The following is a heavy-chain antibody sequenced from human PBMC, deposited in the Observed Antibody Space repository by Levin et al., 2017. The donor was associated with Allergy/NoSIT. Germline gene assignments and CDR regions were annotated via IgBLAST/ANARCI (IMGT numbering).Heavy chain of an antibody. CDR3: TRDSPYGYSYPRD. V-gene: IGHV3-49*03. CDR1: GFTFGDYA. D-gene: IGHD5-18*01. J-gene: IGHJ4*02. Sequence: GGSLRLSCTASGFTFGDYAMNWFRQAPGKGLEWVGFIRSKVYDGTTEYAASVKGRFIISRDNSKSIAYLQMNSLKTEDTAVYYCTRDSPYGYSYPRDWGQGTLVTVSS. CDR2: IRSKVYDGTT.